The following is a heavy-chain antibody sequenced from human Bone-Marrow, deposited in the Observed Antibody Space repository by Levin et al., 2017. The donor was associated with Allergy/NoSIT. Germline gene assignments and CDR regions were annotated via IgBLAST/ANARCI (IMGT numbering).Heavy chain of an antibody. CDR1: GYTFTSYG. V-gene: IGHV1-18*01. J-gene: IGHJ4*02. Sequence: GESLKISCKASGYTFTSYGISWVRQAPGQGLEWMGWISAYNGNTNYAQKLQGRVTMTTDTSTSTAYMELRSLRSDDTAVYYCARVLITFGGVPDIDYWGQGTLVTVSS. CDR2: ISAYNGNT. D-gene: IGHD3-16*01. CDR3: ARVLITFGGVPDIDY.